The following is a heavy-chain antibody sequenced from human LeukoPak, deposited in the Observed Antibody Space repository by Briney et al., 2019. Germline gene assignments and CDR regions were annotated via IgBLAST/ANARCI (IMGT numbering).Heavy chain of an antibody. D-gene: IGHD1-26*01. Sequence: GGSLRLSCAASGFTFSDYYMSWIRQAPGKGLEWVSYISGTGLTIYYADSVKGRFTISRDNAKNSLYLQMNSLRAEDTAVYYCARGVSGSYFYYYYYYMDVWGKGTTVTVSS. CDR1: GFTFSDYY. V-gene: IGHV3-11*04. J-gene: IGHJ6*03. CDR3: ARGVSGSYFYYYYYYMDV. CDR2: ISGTGLTI.